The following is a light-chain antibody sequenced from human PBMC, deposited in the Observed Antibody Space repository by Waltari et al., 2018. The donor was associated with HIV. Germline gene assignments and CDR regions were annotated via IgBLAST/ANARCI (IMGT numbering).Light chain of an antibody. CDR1: NIGSKS. CDR2: YDS. Sequence: SYVLTQSPSVPVAPGQTARITCVGNNIGSKSVHWYQQKPGQAPVLVIYYDSDRPSGIPERFSGSNSGNTATLTISRVEAGDEADYYCQVWDSSSGVVFGGGTRLTVL. CDR3: QVWDSSSGVV. J-gene: IGLJ2*01. V-gene: IGLV3-21*04.